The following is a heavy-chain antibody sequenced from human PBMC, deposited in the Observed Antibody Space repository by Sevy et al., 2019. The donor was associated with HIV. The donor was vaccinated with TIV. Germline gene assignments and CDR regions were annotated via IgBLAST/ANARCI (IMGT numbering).Heavy chain of an antibody. Sequence: GGSLRLSCAASGFTFSSYSMNWVRQAPGKGLEWVSSISSSSSYIYYADSVKGRFTISRDNAKNSLYLQMNSLRAEDTDVYYCARDGVDTAMVTGLADYWGQGTLVTVSS. CDR3: ARDGVDTAMVTGLADY. CDR1: GFTFSSYS. J-gene: IGHJ4*02. V-gene: IGHV3-21*01. D-gene: IGHD5-18*01. CDR2: ISSSSSYI.